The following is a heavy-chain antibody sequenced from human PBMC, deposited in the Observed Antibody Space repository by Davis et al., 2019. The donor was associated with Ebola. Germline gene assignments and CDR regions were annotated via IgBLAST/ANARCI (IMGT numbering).Heavy chain of an antibody. J-gene: IGHJ4*02. CDR1: GYTFTGYY. Sequence: ASVKVSCKASGYTFTGYYMHWVRQAPGQGLEWMGWINPNSGGTNYAQKFQGRVTMTTDTSISTAYMDLSSLRSDDTAVFFCVREFHGGEFNYWGQGTLVTVSS. CDR3: VREFHGGEFNY. D-gene: IGHD3-16*01. V-gene: IGHV1-2*02. CDR2: INPNSGGT.